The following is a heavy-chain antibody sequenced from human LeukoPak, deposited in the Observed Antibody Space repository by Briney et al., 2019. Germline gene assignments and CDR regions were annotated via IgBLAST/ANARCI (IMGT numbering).Heavy chain of an antibody. V-gene: IGHV1-46*01. D-gene: IGHD4-17*01. J-gene: IGHJ5*02. CDR2: INPSGGST. CDR3: ARDRVHGDYVRWFDP. Sequence: ASVKVSCKASGYTFTSYYMHWVRQAPGQGLEWMGIINPSGGSTSYAQKFQGRVTMTRDMSTSTVYMELSSLRSEDTAVYYCARDRVHGDYVRWFDPWGQGTLVTVSS. CDR1: GYTFTSYY.